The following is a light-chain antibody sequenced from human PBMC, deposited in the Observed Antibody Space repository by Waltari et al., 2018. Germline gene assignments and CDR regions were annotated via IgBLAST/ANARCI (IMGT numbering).Light chain of an antibody. CDR3: QQSSSSPIT. CDR2: ASS. CDR1: QNINNY. V-gene: IGKV1-39*01. Sequence: DIQMTQSPSSLSASVGDRVIITCRASQNINNYLNWYQQKPGKAPKLLIYASSNLQGGVPSRFSGEGSGTDFTLTISTLQPEDFATYYCQQSSSSPITFGPGTKVDVK. J-gene: IGKJ3*01.